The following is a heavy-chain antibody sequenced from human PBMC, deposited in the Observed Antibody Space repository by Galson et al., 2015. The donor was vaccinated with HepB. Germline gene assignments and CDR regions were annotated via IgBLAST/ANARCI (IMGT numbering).Heavy chain of an antibody. V-gene: IGHV3-30-3*01. Sequence: SLRLSCAASGFTFSTYAMHWVRQAPGKGLEWVAVISSDGNNKYYADSVKGRFTISRDNSKNTLYLEMNSLRAEDTAVYYCARKTCSGGRCNPYFDCWGQGTLVTVSS. CDR1: GFTFSTYA. CDR3: ARKTCSGGRCNPYFDC. J-gene: IGHJ4*02. D-gene: IGHD2-15*01. CDR2: ISSDGNNK.